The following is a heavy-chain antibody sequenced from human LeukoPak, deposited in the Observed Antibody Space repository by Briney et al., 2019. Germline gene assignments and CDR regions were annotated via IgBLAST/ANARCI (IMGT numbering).Heavy chain of an antibody. Sequence: PSETLSLTCSVSNGSINSYYWNWIRRPPGKGLEWIGYIYYNGNTNYSPSLKSRVTMSVDTSKNLFSLKVSSVTAADTAVYYCARGRSNYYGMDVWGQGTTVTVSS. D-gene: IGHD1-26*01. CDR2: IYYNGNT. CDR3: ARGRSNYYGMDV. CDR1: NGSINSYY. V-gene: IGHV4-59*01. J-gene: IGHJ6*02.